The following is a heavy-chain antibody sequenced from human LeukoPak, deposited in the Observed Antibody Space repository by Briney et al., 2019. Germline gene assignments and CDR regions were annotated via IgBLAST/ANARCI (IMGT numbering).Heavy chain of an antibody. CDR2: IYYSGRT. J-gene: IGHJ3*02. CDR3: ARYSIVGATRDAFDI. D-gene: IGHD1-26*01. V-gene: IGHV4-39*07. Sequence: PSETLSLTCTVSGGSISSSSYYWGWIRQPPGKGLECIGSIYYSGRTYYNPSLKSRVTISVDTSKNQFSLKLSSVTAADTAVYYCARYSIVGATRDAFDIWGQGTMVTVSS. CDR1: GGSISSSSYY.